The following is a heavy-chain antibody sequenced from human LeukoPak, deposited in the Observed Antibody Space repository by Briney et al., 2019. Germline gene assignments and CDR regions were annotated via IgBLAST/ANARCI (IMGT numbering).Heavy chain of an antibody. Sequence: SETLSLTCTVSGGSISNSSYYWGWIRQPPGKGLEWIGSIYYSGSTYYNPSLKSRVTISVDTSKNQFSLKLSSVTAADTAVYYCARRPHDYGDYAPKNWFDPWGQGTLVTVSS. CDR3: ARRPHDYGDYAPKNWFDP. J-gene: IGHJ5*02. CDR2: IYYSGST. CDR1: GGSISNSSYY. V-gene: IGHV4-39*01. D-gene: IGHD4-17*01.